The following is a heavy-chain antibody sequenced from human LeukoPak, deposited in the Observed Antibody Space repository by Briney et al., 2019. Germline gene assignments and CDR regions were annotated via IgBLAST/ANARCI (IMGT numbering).Heavy chain of an antibody. CDR3: ARVNHVVVVVAATPGSAFDI. CDR2: IKQDGSEK. Sequence: GGSLRLSCAASGLTFSSYWMSWVRQAPGKGLEWVANIKQDGSEKYYVDSVKGTISRDNAKNSLYLQMNSLRAEDTAVYYCARVNHVVVVVAATPGSAFDIWGQGTMVTVSS. CDR1: GLTFSSYW. V-gene: IGHV3-7*03. D-gene: IGHD2-15*01. J-gene: IGHJ3*02.